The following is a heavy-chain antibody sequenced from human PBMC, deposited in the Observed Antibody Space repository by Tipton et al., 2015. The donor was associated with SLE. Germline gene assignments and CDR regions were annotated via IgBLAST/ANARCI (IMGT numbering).Heavy chain of an antibody. CDR1: GGSFSGFY. D-gene: IGHD6-13*01. J-gene: IGHJ4*02. CDR3: ASMQVGSRLN. CDR2: LYYTGSP. V-gene: IGHV4-39*01. Sequence: TLSLTCAVYGGSFSGFYWGWIRQPPGKGLEWIGSLYYTGSPYYNPSLKSRVTISVDTSKNEISLKVTSVTAADTAVYYCASMQVGSRLNWGQGTLVTVSS.